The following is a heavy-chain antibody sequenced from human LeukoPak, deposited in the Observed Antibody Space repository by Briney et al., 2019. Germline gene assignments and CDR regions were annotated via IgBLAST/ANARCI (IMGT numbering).Heavy chain of an antibody. J-gene: IGHJ4*02. V-gene: IGHV4-59*08. D-gene: IGHD3-9*01. CDR3: ARMTGYPYYFDY. CDR1: GGYIRSYY. CDR2: VYYSGST. Sequence: SETLSLTCTVLGGYIRSYYWSWIRQPPGKGLEWVGYVYYSGSTSYNPSLKSRVTISVDTSKNQFSLKLTSVTATDTAVYYCARMTGYPYYFDYWGQGTLVTVSS.